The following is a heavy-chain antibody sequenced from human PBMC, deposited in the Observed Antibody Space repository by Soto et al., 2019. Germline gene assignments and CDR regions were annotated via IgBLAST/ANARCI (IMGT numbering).Heavy chain of an antibody. CDR1: GFTFSSYS. J-gene: IGHJ4*02. V-gene: IGHV3-21*01. D-gene: IGHD6-19*01. Sequence: VQLVESGGGLVKPGGSLRLSCAASGFTFSSYSMNWVRQAPGKGLEWVSSISSSSSYIYYADSVKGRFTISRDNAKNSLYLQMNSLRAEDTAVYYCARDKGWQWLVPDYWGQGTLVTVSS. CDR3: ARDKGWQWLVPDY. CDR2: ISSSSSYI.